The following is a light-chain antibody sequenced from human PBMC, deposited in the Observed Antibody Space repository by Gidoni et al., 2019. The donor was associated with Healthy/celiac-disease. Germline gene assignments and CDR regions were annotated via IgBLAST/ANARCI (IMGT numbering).Light chain of an antibody. V-gene: IGKV1-5*03. CDR3: QQYNSYWT. CDR1: QSISSW. CDR2: KAS. J-gene: IGKJ1*01. Sequence: DIQMTLSPSTLSASVGDRVTITCRASQSISSWLAWYQQKPGKATKPLIYKASSLERGVPSRFSVSGSGTEFTLTISSLQPDDFATYYCQQYNSYWTFGQGTKVEIK.